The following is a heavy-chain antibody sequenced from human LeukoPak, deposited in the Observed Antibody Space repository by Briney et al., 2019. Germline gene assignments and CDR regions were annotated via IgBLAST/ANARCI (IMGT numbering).Heavy chain of an antibody. V-gene: IGHV3-23*01. CDR1: GFSFSTYW. Sequence: PGGSPRLSCAASGFSFSTYWMSWVRQAPGKGLEWVSAISGSGGSTYYANSVKGRFTISRDNSKNTLYLQMNSLRAEDTAVYYCARSPGGSCPFDCWGQGTLVTVSS. J-gene: IGHJ4*02. CDR2: ISGSGGST. D-gene: IGHD2-15*01. CDR3: ARSPGGSCPFDC.